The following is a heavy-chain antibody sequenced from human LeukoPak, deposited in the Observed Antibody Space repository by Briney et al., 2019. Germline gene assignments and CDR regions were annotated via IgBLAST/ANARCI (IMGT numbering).Heavy chain of an antibody. CDR2: MNSNSGNT. Sequence: ASVKVSCTASGYTFTSYDINWVRQATGQGLEWMGWMNSNSGNTGYAQKFQGRVTMTRNTSISTAYMELSSLRSEDTAVYYCARDYDFWSGLFDPWGQGTLVTVSS. V-gene: IGHV1-8*01. D-gene: IGHD3-3*01. CDR3: ARDYDFWSGLFDP. J-gene: IGHJ5*02. CDR1: GYTFTSYD.